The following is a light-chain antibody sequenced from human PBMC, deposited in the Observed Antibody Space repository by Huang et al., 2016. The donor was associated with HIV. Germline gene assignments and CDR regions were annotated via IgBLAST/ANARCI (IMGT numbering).Light chain of an antibody. CDR2: WAS. Sequence: IVMTQSPESLAVSLGESASINCKSSQSLLYRSNNQNYLAWYQKKQGHPPTLLIYWASVRDVGVPERFSGGGSGTNFTLTINSLQADDVAVYYCQQHYGRQSTFGQGT. J-gene: IGKJ1*01. CDR1: QSLLYRSNNQNY. CDR3: QQHYGRQST. V-gene: IGKV4-1*01.